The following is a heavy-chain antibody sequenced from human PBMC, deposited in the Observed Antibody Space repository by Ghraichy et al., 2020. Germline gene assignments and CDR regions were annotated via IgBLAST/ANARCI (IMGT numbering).Heavy chain of an antibody. CDR3: AKDRDQWDLSYFDY. J-gene: IGHJ4*02. Sequence: ASVKVSCKASGYTFTSYGISWVRQAPGQGLEWMGWIGAQRGNTNYAQKFQGRVTMTTDTSTTTVYMELRSLRSDDTAVYYCAKDRDQWDLSYFDYWGQGMLVTVSS. D-gene: IGHD1-26*01. CDR2: IGAQRGNT. CDR1: GYTFTSYG. V-gene: IGHV1-18*01.